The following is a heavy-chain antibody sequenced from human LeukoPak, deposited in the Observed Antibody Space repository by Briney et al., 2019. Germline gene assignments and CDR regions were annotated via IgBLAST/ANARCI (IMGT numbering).Heavy chain of an antibody. J-gene: IGHJ4*02. CDR1: GGSISSYY. CDR2: IYTSGST. CDR3: ATGTYYYDSSGSPLDY. D-gene: IGHD3-22*01. Sequence: SETLSLTCTVSGGSISSYYWSWIRQPAGKGLEWIGRIYTSGSTNYYPSLKSRVTMSVDTSKNQFSLKLSSVTAADTAVYYCATGTYYYDSSGSPLDYWGQGTLVTVSS. V-gene: IGHV4-4*07.